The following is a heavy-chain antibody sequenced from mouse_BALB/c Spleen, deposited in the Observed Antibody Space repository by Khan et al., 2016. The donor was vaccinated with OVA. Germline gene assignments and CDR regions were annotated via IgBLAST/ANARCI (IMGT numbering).Heavy chain of an antibody. J-gene: IGHJ2*01. CDR2: ISYSGST. CDR3: ARTARIKY. V-gene: IGHV3-2*02. D-gene: IGHD1-2*01. CDR1: GYSITSGYG. Sequence: EVQLQESGPGLVKPSQSLSLTCTVAGYSITSGYGWNWIRQFPGNKLEWMGYISYSGSTNYNPSLKSRISITRDTPKNQFFLQLNSVTTEDTATYYCARTARIKYWGQGTTLTVSS.